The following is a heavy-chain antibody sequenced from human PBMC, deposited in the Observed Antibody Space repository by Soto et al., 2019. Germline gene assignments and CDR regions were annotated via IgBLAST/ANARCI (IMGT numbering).Heavy chain of an antibody. J-gene: IGHJ4*02. CDR2: IYYSGST. Sequence: QVELQESGPGLAKPSQTLSLTCTVSGGSISSGDYYWSWIRQPPGKGLEWIGYIYYSGSTYYNPSXXSRVTISVDTXXNXFXXKLSSVTAADTAVYYCARCASSCSLGFWGQGTLVTVSS. CDR3: ARCASSCSLGF. D-gene: IGHD2-15*01. V-gene: IGHV4-30-4*01. CDR1: GGSISSGDYY.